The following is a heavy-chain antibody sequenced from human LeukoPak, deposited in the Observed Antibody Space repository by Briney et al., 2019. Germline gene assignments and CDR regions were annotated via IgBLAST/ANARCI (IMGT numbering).Heavy chain of an antibody. D-gene: IGHD6-13*01. CDR1: GGSISSYY. J-gene: IGHJ5*02. Sequence: PSETLSLTCTVSGGSISSYYWSWIRQPPGKGLEWIGYIYYSGSTNYNPSLKSRVTISVDTSKNQFSLKLSSVTAADTAVYYCARGSYSSRGSPFDPWGQGTLVTVSS. V-gene: IGHV4-59*01. CDR2: IYYSGST. CDR3: ARGSYSSRGSPFDP.